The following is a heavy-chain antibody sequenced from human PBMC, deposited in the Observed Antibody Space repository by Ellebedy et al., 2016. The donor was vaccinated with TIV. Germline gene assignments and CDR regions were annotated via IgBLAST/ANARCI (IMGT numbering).Heavy chain of an antibody. Sequence: AASVKVSCKTSGYTFINYGIHWVRQAPEQGLEWMGWINAKNGDTNFAQKFRGRVTMTTDTPTSTAYMELTSLRFDDTAVYYCARAWGKVPTTTPDYWGQGTLVTVSS. CDR3: ARAWGKVPTTTPDY. J-gene: IGHJ4*02. V-gene: IGHV1-18*01. CDR1: GYTFINYG. CDR2: INAKNGDT. D-gene: IGHD1-26*01.